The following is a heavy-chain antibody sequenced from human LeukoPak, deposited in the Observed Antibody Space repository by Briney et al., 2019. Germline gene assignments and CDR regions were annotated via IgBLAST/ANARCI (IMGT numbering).Heavy chain of an antibody. J-gene: IGHJ5*02. D-gene: IGHD2-15*01. V-gene: IGHV1-69*01. Sequence: SVKVSCKASGGTFSSYAISWVRQAPGQGLEWMGGIIPIFGTANYAQKFQGRVTITADESTSTAYMELSSLRSEDTAVYYCAREGSPTPTYTYNWFDPWGQGTLVTVSS. CDR3: AREGSPTPTYTYNWFDP. CDR1: GGTFSSYA. CDR2: IIPIFGTA.